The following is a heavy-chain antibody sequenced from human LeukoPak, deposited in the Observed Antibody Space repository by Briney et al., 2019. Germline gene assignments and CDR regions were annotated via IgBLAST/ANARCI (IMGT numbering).Heavy chain of an antibody. J-gene: IGHJ4*02. CDR3: ARFGEIDY. D-gene: IGHD3-16*01. CDR1: GFTFGSYW. Sequence: GGSLRLSCAASGFTFGSYWMSWVRQAPGKGLEWVANIKQDGSEKYYVDSVKGRFTISRDNAKNSLYLQMNSLRAEDTAVYYCARFGEIDYWGQGTLVTVSA. V-gene: IGHV3-7*03. CDR2: IKQDGSEK.